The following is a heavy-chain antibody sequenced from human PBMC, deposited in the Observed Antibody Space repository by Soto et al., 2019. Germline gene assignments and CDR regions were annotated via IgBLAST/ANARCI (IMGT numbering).Heavy chain of an antibody. Sequence: PXGCLRLSCAASGFTFSSYTMHWVRQAPGKGLEWVAVISYDGSNKYYADSVKGRFTISRDNSKNTLYLQMNSLRAEDTAVYYCAHDGDGAVVIPNTRLDDWGQGTLVTVSS. V-gene: IGHV3-30-3*01. CDR2: ISYDGSNK. CDR3: AHDGDGAVVIPNTRLDD. D-gene: IGHD3-22*01. CDR1: GFTFSSYT. J-gene: IGHJ4*02.